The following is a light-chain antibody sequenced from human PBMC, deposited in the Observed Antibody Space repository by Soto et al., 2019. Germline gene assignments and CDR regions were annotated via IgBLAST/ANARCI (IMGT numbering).Light chain of an antibody. CDR3: CSYAGSSTVV. J-gene: IGLJ2*01. CDR2: DVS. CDR1: SSDVGSHNL. Sequence: QSALTQPASVSGSPGQSITISCTGSSSDVGSHNLVSWYQQHPGKAPKLMIYDVSKRPSGVPNRFSGSKSGNTASLTIAGLQAEDEADYCCCSYAGSSTVVFGGGTKLTVL. V-gene: IGLV2-23*02.